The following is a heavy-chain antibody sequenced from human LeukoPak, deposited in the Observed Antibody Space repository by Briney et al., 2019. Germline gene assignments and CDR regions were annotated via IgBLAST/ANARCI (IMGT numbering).Heavy chain of an antibody. CDR2: INPNSGGT. Sequence: ASVKVSCKASGYTFTSYYMHWVRQAPGQGLEWMGWINPNSGGTNYAQKFQGRVTMTRDTSTSTVYMELSSLRSEDTAVYYCARDGDIHYYFDYWGQGTLVTVSS. J-gene: IGHJ4*02. V-gene: IGHV1-2*02. CDR3: ARDGDIHYYFDY. D-gene: IGHD3-9*01. CDR1: GYTFTSYY.